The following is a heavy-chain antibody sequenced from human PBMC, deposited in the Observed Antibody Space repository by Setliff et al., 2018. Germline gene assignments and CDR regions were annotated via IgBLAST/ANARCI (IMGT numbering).Heavy chain of an antibody. D-gene: IGHD6-6*01. CDR1: GDSISRYY. V-gene: IGHV4-4*08. CDR2: VYSTGTT. Sequence: PSETLSLTCTVSGDSISRYYWSWIRQPPGKGPEWIGYVYSTGTTTYNPLLKSRATMSVDTSRKNFSLRLTSVTAADTAVYYCARGGSTIASRPDLVYFDSWGRGALVTVSS. CDR3: ARGGSTIASRPDLVYFDS. J-gene: IGHJ4*02.